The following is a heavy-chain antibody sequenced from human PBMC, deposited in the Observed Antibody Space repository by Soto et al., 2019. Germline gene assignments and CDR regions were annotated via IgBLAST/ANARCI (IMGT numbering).Heavy chain of an antibody. CDR2: IYYSGST. Sequence: SETLSLTCTVSDSPISSSSYYWGWIRQPPGKGLEWIGSIYYSGSTYYNPSLKSRVTISVDTSKNQFSLKLSSVTAADTAVYYCARDRGGFYDILTGSFDYWGQGTLVTVSS. CDR3: ARDRGGFYDILTGSFDY. D-gene: IGHD3-9*01. CDR1: DSPISSSSYY. V-gene: IGHV4-39*01. J-gene: IGHJ4*02.